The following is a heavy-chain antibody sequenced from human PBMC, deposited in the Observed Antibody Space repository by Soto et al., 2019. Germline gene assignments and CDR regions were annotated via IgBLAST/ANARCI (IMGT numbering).Heavy chain of an antibody. CDR1: SGSISSSNW. Sequence: PSETLSLTCAVSSGSISSSNWWSWVRQPPGKGLEWIGEIYHSGSTNYNPSLKSRVTISVDKSKNQFSLKLSSVTAADTAVYYCARFLRKDFGARGWFDPWGQGTLVTVSS. V-gene: IGHV4-4*02. D-gene: IGHD3-3*01. CDR2: IYHSGST. CDR3: ARFLRKDFGARGWFDP. J-gene: IGHJ5*02.